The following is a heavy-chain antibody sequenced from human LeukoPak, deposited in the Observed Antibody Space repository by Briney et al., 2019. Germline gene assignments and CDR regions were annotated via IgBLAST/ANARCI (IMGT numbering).Heavy chain of an antibody. V-gene: IGHV4-38-2*02. CDR2: IYHSGST. CDR3: ARVPTGGDAFDI. CDR1: GYSISSGYY. D-gene: IGHD3-10*01. Sequence: PSETLSLTCTVSGYSISSGYYWGWIRQPPGKGLEWIGSIYHSGSTYYNPSLKSRVTISVDTSKNQFSLKLSSVTAADTAVYYCARVPTGGDAFDIWGQGTMVTVSS. J-gene: IGHJ3*02.